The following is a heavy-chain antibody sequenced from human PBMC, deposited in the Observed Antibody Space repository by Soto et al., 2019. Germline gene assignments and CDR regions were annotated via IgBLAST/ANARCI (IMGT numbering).Heavy chain of an antibody. V-gene: IGHV4-4*02. CDR3: AKASGWFGEFDY. Sequence: SETLSLTCLVSGQNIKTNYWWAWVRQSPGKGLEWIGEIYHSGSAIYTPSLKNRVTLSLDGSKNQFSLNVNSVTAEGTAVYYCAKASGWFGEFDYWGQGTLVTVSS. CDR2: IYHSGSA. J-gene: IGHJ4*02. CDR1: GQNIKTNYW. D-gene: IGHD3-10*01.